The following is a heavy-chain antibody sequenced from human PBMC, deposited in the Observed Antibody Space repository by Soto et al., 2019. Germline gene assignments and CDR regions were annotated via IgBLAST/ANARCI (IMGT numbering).Heavy chain of an antibody. Sequence: GESLKISGKGSGYSFTSYWIGWVRQMPGKGLEWMGIIYPGDSDIRYSPSFQGQVTISADKSISTAYLQWSGLKASDTAICYCARQLPYGGNSYYGMDVWGQGTTVTSP. J-gene: IGHJ6*02. V-gene: IGHV5-51*01. CDR3: ARQLPYGGNSYYGMDV. CDR2: IYPGDSDI. CDR1: GYSFTSYW. D-gene: IGHD2-15*01.